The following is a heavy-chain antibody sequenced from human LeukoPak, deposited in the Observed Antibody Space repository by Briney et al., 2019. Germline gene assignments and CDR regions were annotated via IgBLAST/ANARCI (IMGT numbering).Heavy chain of an antibody. J-gene: IGHJ2*01. CDR3: AKSSSGWNRYFDL. V-gene: IGHV3-23*01. CDR1: GFTFSSYA. CDR2: ISGSGGST. Sequence: GGSLRLSCAASGFTFSSYAMSWVRQAPGKGLERVSAISGSGGSTYYADSVKGRFTISRDNSKNTLYLQMNSLRAEDTAVYYCAKSSSGWNRYFDLWGRGTLVTVSS. D-gene: IGHD6-19*01.